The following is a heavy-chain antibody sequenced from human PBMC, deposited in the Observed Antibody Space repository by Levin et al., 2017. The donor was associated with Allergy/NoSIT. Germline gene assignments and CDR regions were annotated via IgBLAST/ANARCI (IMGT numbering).Heavy chain of an antibody. CDR2: ISASSSTI. CDR1: GFTFSSHS. J-gene: IGHJ4*02. CDR3: ARVSSGWSIDY. D-gene: IGHD6-19*01. V-gene: IGHV3-48*02. Sequence: RTSETLSLTCAASGFTFSSHSMNWVRQAPGKGLEWVSYISASSSTIYYADSVKGRFTISRDYAKKSLDLQMKSLRDEDTAVYYCARVSSGWSIDYWGQGTLVAVSS.